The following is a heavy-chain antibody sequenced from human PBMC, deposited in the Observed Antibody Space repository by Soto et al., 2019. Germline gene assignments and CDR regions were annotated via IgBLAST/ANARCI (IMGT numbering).Heavy chain of an antibody. V-gene: IGHV3-7*04. CDR2: IKQDGSDK. CDR1: GFTFSSYW. Sequence: DVQLVESGGGLVQPGGSLRVSCAASGFTFSSYWMCWVRQAPGKGLEWVANIKQDGSDKYYVDSVKGRFTLSRDNAKNSLQLQMNSLRAEDTAIYFCARVAYGNGWIFDYWGRGTLVTVSS. CDR3: ARVAYGNGWIFDY. D-gene: IGHD6-19*01. J-gene: IGHJ4*01.